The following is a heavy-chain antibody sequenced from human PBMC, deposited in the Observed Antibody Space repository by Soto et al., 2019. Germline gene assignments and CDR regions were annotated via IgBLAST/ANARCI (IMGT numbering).Heavy chain of an antibody. D-gene: IGHD7-27*01. V-gene: IGHV1-69*06. Sequence: QVQLVQSGAEVKKPGSSVKVSCKASGGTFSSYAISWVRQAPGQGLEWMGGIIPIFGTANYAQKYEGRATITADKPTSTACMELSSLRSEDTAVYYCARELTGNRTNSVFEYWGQGTLVTASS. J-gene: IGHJ4*02. CDR2: IIPIFGTA. CDR1: GGTFSSYA. CDR3: ARELTGNRTNSVFEY.